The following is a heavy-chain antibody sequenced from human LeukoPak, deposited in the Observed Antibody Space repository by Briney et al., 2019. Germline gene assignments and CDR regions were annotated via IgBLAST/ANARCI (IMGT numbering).Heavy chain of an antibody. V-gene: IGHV3-53*01. D-gene: IGHD3-22*01. Sequence: GGSLTLSCVASGFTLSSNYTSWVRQAPGKGLDWVSTIYSDDSTYYADSVTGRCTITRDNSKNTVYLQMNGLRAEDTAVYYCARDTVPWSPVVTSNWGQGTLVTVSS. CDR1: GFTLSSNY. J-gene: IGHJ4*02. CDR2: IYSDDST. CDR3: ARDTVPWSPVVTSN.